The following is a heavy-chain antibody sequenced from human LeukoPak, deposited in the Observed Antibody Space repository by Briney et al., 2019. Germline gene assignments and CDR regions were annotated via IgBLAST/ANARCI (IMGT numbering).Heavy chain of an antibody. CDR2: ISYDGSNK. V-gene: IGHV3-30-3*01. CDR1: GFTFSSYA. J-gene: IGHJ6*02. CDR3: ARDGDFDYYYYYGMDV. D-gene: IGHD7-27*01. Sequence: GGSLGLSCAASGFTFSSYAMHWVRQAPGKGLEWVAVISYDGSNKYYADSVKGRFTISRDNSKNTLYLQMNSLRAEDTAVYYCARDGDFDYYYYYGMDVWGQGTTVTVSS.